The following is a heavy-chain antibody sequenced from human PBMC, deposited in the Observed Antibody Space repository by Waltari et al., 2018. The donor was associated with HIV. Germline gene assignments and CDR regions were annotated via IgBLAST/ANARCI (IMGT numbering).Heavy chain of an antibody. CDR2: IYYDGNNK. D-gene: IGHD6-13*01. J-gene: IGHJ6*02. CDR3: ARGGLAISPAGTRLYTGMDV. V-gene: IGHV3-30*02. CDR1: GFTFSNYL. Sequence: QVHLVESGGGVVQPGGSLKLSCAASGFTFSNYLMHWFRQPPGKGLEWVTFIYYDGNNKNYADSVKGRFTISRDNSKKTLYLQMNSLRHEDTAVYYCARGGLAISPAGTRLYTGMDVWGQGTTVTVSS.